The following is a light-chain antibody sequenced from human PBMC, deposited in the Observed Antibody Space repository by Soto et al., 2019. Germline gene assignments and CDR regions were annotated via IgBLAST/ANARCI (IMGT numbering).Light chain of an antibody. CDR3: QQYENLPRT. V-gene: IGKV1-33*01. CDR2: GAS. Sequence: DIQMTQSPTSLSASVGDRVTITCQASQDIRENLNWFQQKPGKAPKLLMYGASSLETGVPSRFSGSGSGTDFTFTINSLQPEDIATYYCQQYENLPRTFGQGTKVEIK. J-gene: IGKJ1*01. CDR1: QDIREN.